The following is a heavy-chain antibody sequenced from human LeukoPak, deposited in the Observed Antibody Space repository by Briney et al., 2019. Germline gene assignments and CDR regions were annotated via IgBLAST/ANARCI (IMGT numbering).Heavy chain of an antibody. V-gene: IGHV4-31*03. Sequence: SQTLSLTCTVSGASISSGGYYWSWIRQHPGKGLEWIGYIYYTGSAYYNPSLKSRVTISVDTSNNQFSLKLSSVTAADTAVYFCARDRGGHVSLDWGQGTLVTVSS. CDR1: GASISSGGYY. J-gene: IGHJ4*02. D-gene: IGHD2-15*01. CDR3: ARDRGGHVSLD. CDR2: IYYTGSA.